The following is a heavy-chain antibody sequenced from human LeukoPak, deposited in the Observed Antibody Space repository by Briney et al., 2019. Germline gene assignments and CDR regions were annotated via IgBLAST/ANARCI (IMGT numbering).Heavy chain of an antibody. Sequence: GGSLRLSCATSGFTFSHYGMHWVRQAPGRELDWVAHIRYDESDKYYADSVKGRFTISRDISKNTVYLQMNSLRVEDTAVYYCAKDFNWAFDYWGQGTLVTVSS. CDR1: GFTFSHYG. J-gene: IGHJ4*02. D-gene: IGHD1-1*01. CDR2: IRYDESDK. CDR3: AKDFNWAFDY. V-gene: IGHV3-30*02.